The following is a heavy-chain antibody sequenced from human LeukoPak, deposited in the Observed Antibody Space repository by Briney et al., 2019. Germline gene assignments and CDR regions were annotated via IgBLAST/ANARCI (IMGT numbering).Heavy chain of an antibody. CDR1: GGSTSSHY. J-gene: IGHJ4*02. D-gene: IGHD5-24*01. CDR3: ARVENLATINSDY. V-gene: IGHV4-59*11. CDR2: IYYSGST. Sequence: PSETLSLTCTVSGGSTSSHYWSWIRQTPGKGLEWIGYIYYSGSTNYNPSLKSRVTISIDTSKNQFSLKLNSVTAADTAVYFCARVENLATINSDYWGQGTLVTVSS.